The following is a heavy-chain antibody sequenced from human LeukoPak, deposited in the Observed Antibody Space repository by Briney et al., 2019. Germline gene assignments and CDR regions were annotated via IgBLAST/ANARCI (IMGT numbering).Heavy chain of an antibody. Sequence: ASVKVSCKVSGYTLTELSMHWVRQAPGKGLEWMGGFDPEDGETIYAQKFQGRVTMTEDTSTDTAYMELSSLRSEDTAVYYCATSGPTAGYYYYGMDVWGQGTTVTASS. J-gene: IGHJ6*02. D-gene: IGHD2-15*01. CDR3: ATSGPTAGYYYYGMDV. CDR2: FDPEDGET. V-gene: IGHV1-24*01. CDR1: GYTLTELS.